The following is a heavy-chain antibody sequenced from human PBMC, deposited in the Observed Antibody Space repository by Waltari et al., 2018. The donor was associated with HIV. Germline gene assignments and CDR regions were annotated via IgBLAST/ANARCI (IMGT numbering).Heavy chain of an antibody. D-gene: IGHD2-2*01. CDR1: GFTFSSYA. CDR3: TRASAADLDF. CDR2: ISDDGTNK. Sequence: QVQLVESGGGVVQPGRSLSLSCAASGFTFSSYAMHWVRQAPGEVLEWLAVISDDGTNKYYADSVKDRFIIYRDNSQNTLYLQMFSLRPEDTAVYYCTRASAADLDFWGQGTLVTVSS. V-gene: IGHV3-30-3*01. J-gene: IGHJ4*02.